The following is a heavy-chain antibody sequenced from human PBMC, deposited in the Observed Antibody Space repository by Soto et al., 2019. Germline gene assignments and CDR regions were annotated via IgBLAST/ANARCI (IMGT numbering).Heavy chain of an antibody. J-gene: IGHJ3*02. CDR1: GFTFSSYS. D-gene: IGHD3-3*01. Sequence: EVQLVESGGGLVQPGGSLRLSCAASGFTFSSYSMNWVRQAPGKGLEWVSYISSSGSTIYYADSVKGRFTISRDNAKNSLYLQMNSLRDEDTAVYYCARDCDFWSGYYTGPNAFDIWGQGTMVTVSS. CDR3: ARDCDFWSGYYTGPNAFDI. V-gene: IGHV3-48*02. CDR2: ISSSGSTI.